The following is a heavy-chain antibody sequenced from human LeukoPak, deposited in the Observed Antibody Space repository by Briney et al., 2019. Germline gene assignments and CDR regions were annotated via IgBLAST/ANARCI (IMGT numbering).Heavy chain of an antibody. Sequence: SGPTLVNPTQTLTLTCTFSGFSLSTSGVGVVWIRQPPGKALEWLALIYWNDDKRYSPSLKSRLTISKDTSKNQVVLTMTNMDPVDTATYYCARSYSDYDYFNNWFDPWGQGTLVTVSS. CDR2: IYWNDDK. CDR1: GFSLSTSGVG. J-gene: IGHJ5*02. D-gene: IGHD5-12*01. V-gene: IGHV2-5*01. CDR3: ARSYSDYDYFNNWFDP.